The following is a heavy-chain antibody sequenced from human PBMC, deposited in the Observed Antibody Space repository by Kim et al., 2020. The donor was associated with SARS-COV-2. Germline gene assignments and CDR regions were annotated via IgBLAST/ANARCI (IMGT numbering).Heavy chain of an antibody. V-gene: IGHV3-23*01. D-gene: IGHD3-22*01. J-gene: IGHJ4*02. CDR2: ISGSGGST. Sequence: GGSLRLSCAASGFTFSSYAMSWVRQAPGKGLEWVSAISGSGGSTYYADSVKGRFTISRDNSKNTLYLQMNSPRAEDTAVYYCAKDLGYYDSSGYYPGSWGQGTLVTVSS. CDR1: GFTFSSYA. CDR3: AKDLGYYDSSGYYPGS.